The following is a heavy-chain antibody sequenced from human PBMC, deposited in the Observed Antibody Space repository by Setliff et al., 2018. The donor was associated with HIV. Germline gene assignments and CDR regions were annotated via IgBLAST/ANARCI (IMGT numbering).Heavy chain of an antibody. Sequence: KTSETLSLTCTVSGYSIGSSYNWGWIRQSPGKGLEWIANIYHTGRAFYNPSLQSRVTISVDTSKNQFSLNLTSVTAADTAVYFCATADYIYGRNIFDYWGQGTLVTSPQ. CDR2: IYHTGRA. V-gene: IGHV4-38-2*02. J-gene: IGHJ4*02. D-gene: IGHD5-18*01. CDR3: ATADYIYGRNIFDY. CDR1: GYSIGSSYN.